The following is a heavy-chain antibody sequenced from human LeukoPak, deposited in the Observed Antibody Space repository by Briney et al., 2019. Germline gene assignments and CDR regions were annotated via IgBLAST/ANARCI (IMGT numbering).Heavy chain of an antibody. Sequence: GGSLRLSCAASEFTFSSYEMNWVRQAPGKGLEWVSSISSTSSSIYYADSWKGRFTISRDNAKNSLYLQMSSLRAEDTAVYYCARETELAYWGQGTLVTVSS. CDR1: EFTFSSYE. J-gene: IGHJ4*02. D-gene: IGHD6-6*01. V-gene: IGHV3-21*01. CDR3: ARETELAY. CDR2: ISSTSSSI.